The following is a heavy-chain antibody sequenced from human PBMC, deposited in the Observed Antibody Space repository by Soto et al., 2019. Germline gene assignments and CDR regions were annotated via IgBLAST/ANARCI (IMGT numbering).Heavy chain of an antibody. CDR1: GYPFTIYY. V-gene: IGHV1-46*01. CDR2: INPSGDNT. J-gene: IGHJ6*02. CDR3: ARENRPYYYYYGMDV. D-gene: IGHD3-10*01. Sequence: ASVKVSSNASGYPFTIYYMHCVRQAPGQGLEWMGIINPSGDNTSYAQKFQGRVTMTRDTSTSTVYMELSSPRSEDTAVYYCARENRPYYYYYGMDVWGQGTTVTVSS.